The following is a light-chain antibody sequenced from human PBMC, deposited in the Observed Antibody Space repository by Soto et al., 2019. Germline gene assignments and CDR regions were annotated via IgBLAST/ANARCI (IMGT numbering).Light chain of an antibody. J-gene: IGKJ3*01. CDR1: ESVTDY. CDR2: SAS. Sequence: VVLIQSPATLSLSPGERATLSCRASESVTDYLAWYQQKPGQAPRLLIYSASNRATGIPARFSGSGSGTDFSLTISSLEPEDFAVYYCQQRSTWPFTFGPGTKVDIK. CDR3: QQRSTWPFT. V-gene: IGKV3-11*01.